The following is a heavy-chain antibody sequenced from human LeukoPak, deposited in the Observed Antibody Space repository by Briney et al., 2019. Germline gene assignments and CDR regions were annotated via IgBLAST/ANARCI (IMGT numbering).Heavy chain of an antibody. CDR2: TRSKGNSYTT. CDR3: VRGIPSGAIFDY. V-gene: IGHV3-72*01. D-gene: IGHD6-25*01. Sequence: GGSLRLSCAASGFTFSDHYMDWVRQAPGKGLEWVGRTRSKGNSYTTQYAASGKGRITIARAESKNSLYLQMNSLKTDDTAVYYCVRGIPSGAIFDYWGQGTLVTVSS. CDR1: GFTFSDHY. J-gene: IGHJ4*02.